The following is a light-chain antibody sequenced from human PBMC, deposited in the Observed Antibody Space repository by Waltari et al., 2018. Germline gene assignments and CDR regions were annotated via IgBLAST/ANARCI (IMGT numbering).Light chain of an antibody. V-gene: IGKV4-1*01. CDR1: QNLLYNSDNKHY. CDR2: WAS. CDR3: QQCYSTPYT. J-gene: IGKJ2*01. Sequence: DIVMTQSPDSLAVSLGERVTINCRSSQNLLYNSDNKHYLAWFQQKPGQPPKLLIYWASTRESGVPDRFSGSGSGTEFTLTISRLQAADVAVYYCQQCYSTPYTFGQGTKLEIK.